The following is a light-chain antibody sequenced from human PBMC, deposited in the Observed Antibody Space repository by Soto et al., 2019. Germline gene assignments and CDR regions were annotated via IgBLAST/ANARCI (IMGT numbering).Light chain of an antibody. CDR2: EVS. CDR1: SSDVGGYNY. V-gene: IGLV2-14*01. J-gene: IGLJ3*02. CDR3: SSYTSSSTRV. Sequence: QPALTQPASVSGSPGQSITISCTGTSSDVGGYNYVSWYQQHPGKAPKLIIYEVSDRPSGVSNRFSGSKSGNTASLTISGLQAEDEADYYCSSYTSSSTRVFGGGTKLTVL.